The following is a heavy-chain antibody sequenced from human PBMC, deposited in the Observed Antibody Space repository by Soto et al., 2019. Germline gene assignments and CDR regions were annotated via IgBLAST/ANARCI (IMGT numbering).Heavy chain of an antibody. CDR3: ANDIIVIPGAKGLHY. V-gene: IGHV1-3*01. D-gene: IGHD2-2*01. Sequence: QVQLVQSGTEVMKPGASVKVSCKASGYTSTNYGMHWVRQAPGQRLEWMGWINAGSGNTKYSQKFQGRITITIDTSASTVYMELSSLRSEDTAVYYCANDIIVIPGAKGLHYCGQGALVTVSS. J-gene: IGHJ4*02. CDR2: INAGSGNT. CDR1: GYTSTNYG.